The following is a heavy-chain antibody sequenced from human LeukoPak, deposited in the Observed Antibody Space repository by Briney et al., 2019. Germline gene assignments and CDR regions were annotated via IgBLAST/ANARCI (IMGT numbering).Heavy chain of an antibody. Sequence: SSETLFLTCAVSGGSISSGGYSWSWIRQPPGKGLEWIGYIYHSGSTYYNPSLKGRVTISVDTSKNQFSLKLSSVTAADTAVYYCARETPKTQLNYDFWSGYKSGFDYWGQGTLVTVSS. D-gene: IGHD3-3*01. CDR2: IYHSGST. J-gene: IGHJ4*02. CDR3: ARETPKTQLNYDFWSGYKSGFDY. V-gene: IGHV4-30-2*01. CDR1: GGSISSGGYS.